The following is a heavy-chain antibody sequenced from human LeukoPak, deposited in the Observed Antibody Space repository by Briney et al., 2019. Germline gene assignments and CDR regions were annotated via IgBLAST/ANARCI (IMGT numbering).Heavy chain of an antibody. CDR1: GGSVSRGYYY. CDR2: IYTDGSS. CDR3: AKEAVSGPFHY. J-gene: IGHJ4*02. V-gene: IGHV4-61*02. Sequence: SETLSLTCTVSGGSVSRGYYYWSWIRQPAGERLEWIGRIYTDGSSYYNPSLKSRVTISLDTSKNHFSLKLTSLTAADTAVYYCAKEAVSGPFHYWGQGTLVTVSS. D-gene: IGHD6-19*01.